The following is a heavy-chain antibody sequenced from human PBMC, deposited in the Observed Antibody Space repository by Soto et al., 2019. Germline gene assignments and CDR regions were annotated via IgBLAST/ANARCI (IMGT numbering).Heavy chain of an antibody. D-gene: IGHD6-13*01. CDR1: GYTLTELS. Sequence: ASVKVSCKVSGYTLTELSMHWVRQAPGKGLEWMGGFDPEDGETIYAQKFQGRVTMAEDTSTDTAYMELSSLRSEDTAVYYCATSRRYSSNSDFQHWGQGTLVTVSS. CDR3: ATSRRYSSNSDFQH. J-gene: IGHJ1*01. CDR2: FDPEDGET. V-gene: IGHV1-24*01.